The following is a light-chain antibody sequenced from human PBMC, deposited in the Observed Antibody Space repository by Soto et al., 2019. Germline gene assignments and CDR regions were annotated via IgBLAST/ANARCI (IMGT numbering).Light chain of an antibody. V-gene: IGKV3-11*01. Sequence: EVVLTQSPDTLSLSPGERATLSCRASQSVSSFLAWYQQKPGQAPRLLIYDASNRATGIPARFSGSGSGTDFTLTISSLEPEYFAVYYCQHRSSWPGAFGPGTKEDIK. CDR1: QSVSSF. J-gene: IGKJ3*01. CDR3: QHRSSWPGA. CDR2: DAS.